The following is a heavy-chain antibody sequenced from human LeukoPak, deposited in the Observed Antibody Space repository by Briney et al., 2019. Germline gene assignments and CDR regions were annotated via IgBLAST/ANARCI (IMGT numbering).Heavy chain of an antibody. Sequence: ASVKVSCKASGYTFTSYAMNWVRQAPGQGLEWMGWINTNTGNPTYAQGFTGRFVFSLDTSVSTAYLQISSLKAEDTAVYYCARDLTPLFDDSSGYYLGWDYWGQGTLVTVSS. CDR1: GYTFTSYA. J-gene: IGHJ4*02. V-gene: IGHV7-4-1*02. CDR2: INTNTGNP. CDR3: ARDLTPLFDDSSGYYLGWDY. D-gene: IGHD3-22*01.